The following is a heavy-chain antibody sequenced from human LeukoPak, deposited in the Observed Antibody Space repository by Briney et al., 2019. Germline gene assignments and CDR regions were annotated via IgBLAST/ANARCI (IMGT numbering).Heavy chain of an antibody. Sequence: PGGSLRPSCAASGLTVSSSYMSWVRQAPRKGLEWVSVISSDGKTNCADSVKGRFTISRDISKNTLYLQMNSLRAEDTAVYYCARVAAAGPFDYWGQGTLVTVSS. J-gene: IGHJ4*02. CDR3: ARVAAAGPFDY. V-gene: IGHV3-53*01. D-gene: IGHD6-13*01. CDR2: ISSDGKT. CDR1: GLTVSSSY.